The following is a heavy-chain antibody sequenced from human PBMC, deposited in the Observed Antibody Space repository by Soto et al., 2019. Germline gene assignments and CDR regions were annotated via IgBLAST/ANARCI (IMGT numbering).Heavy chain of an antibody. D-gene: IGHD3-10*01. CDR1: GGSISSSSYY. CDR3: ARLHVWGQYYYGSGSSDTRIDY. CDR2: IYYSGST. J-gene: IGHJ4*02. V-gene: IGHV4-39*01. Sequence: GTLSLTCTVSGGSISSSSYYWGWIRQPPGKGLEWIGSIYYSGSTYYNPSLKSRVTISVDTSKNQFSLKLSSVTAAETAVYYCARLHVWGQYYYGSGSSDTRIDYWGQGTLVTVSS.